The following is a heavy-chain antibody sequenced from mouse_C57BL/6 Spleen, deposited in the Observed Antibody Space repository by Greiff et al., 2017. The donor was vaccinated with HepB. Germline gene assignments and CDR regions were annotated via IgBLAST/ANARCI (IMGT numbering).Heavy chain of an antibody. CDR3: ARDRGGPWYFDV. Sequence: EVMLVESEGGLVQPGSSMKLSCTASGFTFSDYYMAWVRQVPEKGLEWVANINYDGSSTYYLDSLKSRFIISRDNAKNILYLQMSSLKSEDTATYYCARDRGGPWYFDVWGTGTTVTVSS. V-gene: IGHV5-16*01. D-gene: IGHD1-1*02. CDR1: GFTFSDYY. CDR2: INYDGSST. J-gene: IGHJ1*03.